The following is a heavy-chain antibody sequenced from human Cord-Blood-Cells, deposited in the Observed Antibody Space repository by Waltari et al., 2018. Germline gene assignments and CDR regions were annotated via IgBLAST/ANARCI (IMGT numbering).Heavy chain of an antibody. CDR1: GDSVSSNSAA. CDR3: ARDLKGLLGIRWYYFDY. D-gene: IGHD2-15*01. CDR2: TYYRSKWYN. V-gene: IGHV6-1*01. J-gene: IGHJ4*02. Sequence: QVQLQQSGPGLVKPSQTLPLTCAISGDSVSSNSAAWNWIRQSPSRGLEWLGRTYYRSKWYNDYAVSVKSRITINPDTSKNQFSLQLNSVTPEDTAVYYCARDLKGLLGIRWYYFDYWGQGTLVTVSS.